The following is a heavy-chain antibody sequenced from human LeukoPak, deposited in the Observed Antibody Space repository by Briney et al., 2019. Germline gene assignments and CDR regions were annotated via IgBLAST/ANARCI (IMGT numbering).Heavy chain of an antibody. J-gene: IGHJ6*03. V-gene: IGHV3-21*01. CDR3: ARSSGYRYYYYYMDV. CDR2: ISSSSSYI. D-gene: IGHD3-22*01. Sequence: PGGSLRLSCAASGLTFSSYSMNWVRQAPGKGLEWVSSISSSSSYIYYADSVKGRFTISRDNAKNSLYLQMNSLRAEDTAVYYCARSSGYRYYYYYMDVWGKGTTVTVSS. CDR1: GLTFSSYS.